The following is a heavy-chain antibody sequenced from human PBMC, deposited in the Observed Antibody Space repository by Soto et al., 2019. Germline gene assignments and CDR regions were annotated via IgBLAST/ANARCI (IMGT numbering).Heavy chain of an antibody. D-gene: IGHD3-10*01. CDR3: ARVGTSYYYYYGMDV. CDR2: ISSSSSYI. J-gene: IGHJ6*02. CDR1: GFTFSSYS. Sequence: EVQLVESGGGLVKPGGSLRLSCAASGFTFSSYSMNWVRQAPGKGLEWVSSISSSSSYIHYADSVKGRFTISSDNAKNSLYVQMNSLRAEDTAVYYCARVGTSYYYYYGMDVWGQGTTVTVSS. V-gene: IGHV3-21*01.